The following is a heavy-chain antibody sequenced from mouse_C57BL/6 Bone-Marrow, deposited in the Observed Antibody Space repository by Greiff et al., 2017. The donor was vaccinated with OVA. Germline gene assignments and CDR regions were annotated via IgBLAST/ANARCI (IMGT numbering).Heavy chain of an antibody. V-gene: IGHV14-4*01. CDR3: TTRLDSSGGFAY. Sequence: EVQLQQSGAELVRPGASVKLSCTASGFNIKDDYMHWVKQRPEQGLEWIGWIDPENGDTEYASKFQGKATITADTSSNTAYLQLSSLTSEDAAVCYCTTRLDSSGGFAYWGKGTLVTVSA. J-gene: IGHJ3*01. CDR2: IDPENGDT. CDR1: GFNIKDDY. D-gene: IGHD3-2*01.